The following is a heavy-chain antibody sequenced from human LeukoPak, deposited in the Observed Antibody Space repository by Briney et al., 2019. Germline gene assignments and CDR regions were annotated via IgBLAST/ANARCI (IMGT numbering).Heavy chain of an antibody. J-gene: IGHJ4*02. CDR3: ARGLFRRWLQVPLDY. D-gene: IGHD5-24*01. V-gene: IGHV1-69*05. CDR2: IIPIFGTA. CDR1: AGTFSSYA. Sequence: SVEVSCKASAGTFSSYAISWVRQAPGQGLEWMGGIIPIFGTANYAQKFQGRVTITTDESTSTAYMELSSLRSEDTAVYYCARGLFRRWLQVPLDYRGQGTLVTVSS.